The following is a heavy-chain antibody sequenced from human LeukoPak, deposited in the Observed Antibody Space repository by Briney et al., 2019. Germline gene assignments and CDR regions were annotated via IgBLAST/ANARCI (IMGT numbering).Heavy chain of an antibody. CDR2: INHSGST. J-gene: IGHJ5*02. CDR3: ASSTIFGVVANWFDP. Sequence: SETLSLTCAVYGGSFSGYYWSWIRQPPGKGLEWIGEINHSGSTNYNPSLKSRVTISVDTSKSQFSLKLSSVTAADTAVYYCASSTIFGVVANWFDPWGQGTLVTVSS. V-gene: IGHV4-34*01. CDR1: GGSFSGYY. D-gene: IGHD3-3*01.